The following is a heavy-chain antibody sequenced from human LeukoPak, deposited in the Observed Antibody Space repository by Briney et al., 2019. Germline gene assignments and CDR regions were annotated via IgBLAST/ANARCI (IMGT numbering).Heavy chain of an antibody. V-gene: IGHV3-64D*06. Sequence: PGGSLRLSCPAAGFTFRSHAMHWVRQAPGKGLEYVSTINDDGGLTYYADSVKGRFTISRDNSKNTVYLQMDNLRPDDSAVYHCLKGGWATIGPPKDWGQGTQVSVSS. CDR1: GFTFRSHA. CDR2: INDDGGLT. CDR3: LKGGWATIGPPKD. J-gene: IGHJ4*02. D-gene: IGHD5-24*01.